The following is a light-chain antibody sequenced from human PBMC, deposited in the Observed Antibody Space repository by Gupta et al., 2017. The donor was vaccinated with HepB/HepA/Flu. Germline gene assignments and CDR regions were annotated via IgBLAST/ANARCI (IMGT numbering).Light chain of an antibody. CDR3: QQRSNWPKA. CDR1: QSVSSY. CDR2: DAS. V-gene: IGKV3-11*01. J-gene: IGKJ5*01. Sequence: EIVLTQSPATLSLSPGERATLSCRASQSVSSYLAWYQQKPGQAPRLLIYDASNRATGIPARFSGSGSGTDFSLTISGLEPEEFAVYYCQQRSNWPKAFGQGTRLEIK.